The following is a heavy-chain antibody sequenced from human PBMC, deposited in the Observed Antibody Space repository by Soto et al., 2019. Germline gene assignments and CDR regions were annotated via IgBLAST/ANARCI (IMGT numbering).Heavy chain of an antibody. Sequence: EVQLVESGGGLVKPGRSLRLTCEASGFTFSSYSMHWVRQAPGKGLEWVSSINSGGTQIYYADSVKGRFSISRDTDKRSLFLQMNSLRAEDTGVYFCARGSTTVTYLGFDYWGQGALLSVS. CDR3: ARGSTTVTYLGFDY. CDR2: INSGGTQI. J-gene: IGHJ4*02. V-gene: IGHV3-21*04. D-gene: IGHD4-17*01. CDR1: GFTFSSYS.